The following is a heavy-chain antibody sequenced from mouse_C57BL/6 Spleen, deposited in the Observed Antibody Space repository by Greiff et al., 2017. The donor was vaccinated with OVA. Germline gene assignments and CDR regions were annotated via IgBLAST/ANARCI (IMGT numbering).Heavy chain of an antibody. V-gene: IGHV1-53*01. CDR2: INPSNGGT. D-gene: IGHD2-4*01. CDR1: GYTFTSYW. CDR3: ARYDYDAWFAY. J-gene: IGHJ3*01. Sequence: ESGTELVKPGASVKLSCKASGYTFTSYWMHWVKQRPGQGLEWIGNINPSNGGTNYNEKFKSKATLTVDKSSSTAYMQLSSLTSEDSAVYYCARYDYDAWFAYWGQGTLVTVSA.